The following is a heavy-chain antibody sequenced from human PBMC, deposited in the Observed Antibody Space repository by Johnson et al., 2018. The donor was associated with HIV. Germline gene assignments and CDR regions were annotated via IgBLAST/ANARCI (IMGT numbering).Heavy chain of an antibody. V-gene: IGHV3-30*04. CDR3: AKGLGRAAAGTRNAFDI. CDR1: GFTFSSYA. CDR2: MSYDGSNK. J-gene: IGHJ3*02. D-gene: IGHD6-13*01. Sequence: QMQLVESGGGVVQPGRSLRLSCAASGFTFSSYAMHWVRQAPGKGLEWVAIMSYDGSNKYYADSVKGRFTISRDNSKNTLYLQMNSLRAEDTAVYYCAKGLGRAAAGTRNAFDIWGQGTMVTVSS.